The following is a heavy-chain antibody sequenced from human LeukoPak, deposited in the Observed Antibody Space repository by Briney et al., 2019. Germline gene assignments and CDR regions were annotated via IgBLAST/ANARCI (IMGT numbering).Heavy chain of an antibody. D-gene: IGHD1-7*01. Sequence: GGSLRLSCAASEFTFSDYAMHWVRQAPGKGLEWVAVISKDGSDKYYPGSVRGRFTISRDNSKNTIYLQMDSLRAEDTAIYYCARDYWWNYDYWGQGTLVTVSS. CDR1: EFTFSDYA. J-gene: IGHJ4*02. V-gene: IGHV3-30-3*01. CDR2: ISKDGSDK. CDR3: ARDYWWNYDY.